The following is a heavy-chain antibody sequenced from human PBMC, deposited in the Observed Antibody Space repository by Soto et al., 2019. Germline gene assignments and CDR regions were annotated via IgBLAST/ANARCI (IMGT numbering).Heavy chain of an antibody. CDR2: VSLYSDGT. V-gene: IGHV1-18*01. Sequence: ASVKVSCKTSGYTFSNYGITWVRQAPGQPLEWLGWVSLYSDGTNYAQKFQGRVSMTTDTSTTTAYMELRSLRSDDTAVYYCARVVPGAEAWFGPWGQGTLVTVSS. J-gene: IGHJ5*02. CDR1: GYTFSNYG. CDR3: ARVVPGAEAWFGP. D-gene: IGHD2-2*01.